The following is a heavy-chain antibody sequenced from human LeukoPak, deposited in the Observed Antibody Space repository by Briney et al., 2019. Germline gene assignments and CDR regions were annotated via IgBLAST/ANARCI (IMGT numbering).Heavy chain of an antibody. D-gene: IGHD2-2*01. CDR3: ARVPDCSSTSCYFLDY. Sequence: SETLSLTCTVSGGSISSYYWSWIRQPPGKGLEWIGYIYYSGSTNYNPSLKSRVTISVDTSKNQFSLKLSSVTAADTAVYYCARVPDCSSTSCYFLDYWGQGTLVTVSS. J-gene: IGHJ4*02. V-gene: IGHV4-59*12. CDR2: IYYSGST. CDR1: GGSISSYY.